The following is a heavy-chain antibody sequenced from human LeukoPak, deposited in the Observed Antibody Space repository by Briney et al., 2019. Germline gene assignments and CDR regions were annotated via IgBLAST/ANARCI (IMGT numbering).Heavy chain of an antibody. J-gene: IGHJ4*02. V-gene: IGHV1-2*06. D-gene: IGHD3-10*01. Sequence: GASVKVSCKVSGYTFTDYYMHWVRQAPGQGLEWMGRINPNSGGTNYAQKFQGRVTMTRDTSISTAYMELSSLRSDDTAFYYCARDFGFGELAFDYWGQGTLVTVSS. CDR1: GYTFTDYY. CDR2: INPNSGGT. CDR3: ARDFGFGELAFDY.